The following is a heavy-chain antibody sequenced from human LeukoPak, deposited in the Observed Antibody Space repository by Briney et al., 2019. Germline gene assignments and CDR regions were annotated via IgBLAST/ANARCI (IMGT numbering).Heavy chain of an antibody. CDR3: ARENRRGSCYFCSEARHFDY. Sequence: GRSLRLSCAASGFTFSSYGMHWVRQAPGKGLEWVAVIWYDGSNKYCADSVKGRFTISRDNSKNTLYLQMNSLRAEDTAVYYCARENRRGSCYFCSEARHFDYWGQGTLVTVSS. V-gene: IGHV3-33*01. J-gene: IGHJ4*02. D-gene: IGHD2-2*01. CDR1: GFTFSSYG. CDR2: IWYDGSNK.